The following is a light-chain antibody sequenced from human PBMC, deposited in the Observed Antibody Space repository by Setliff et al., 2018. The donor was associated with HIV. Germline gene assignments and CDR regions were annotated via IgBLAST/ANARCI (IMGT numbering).Light chain of an antibody. Sequence: QSALTQPASVSGSPGQSITISCTGTSSDIGNYKFVSWYQQHPGKAPKLFIYEVSNRPSGVSNRFSGSKSGNTASLTISGLLADDEADYYCSSYTTTNSVVFGGGTKVTVL. J-gene: IGLJ2*01. CDR1: SSDIGNYKF. V-gene: IGLV2-14*01. CDR3: SSYTTTNSVV. CDR2: EVS.